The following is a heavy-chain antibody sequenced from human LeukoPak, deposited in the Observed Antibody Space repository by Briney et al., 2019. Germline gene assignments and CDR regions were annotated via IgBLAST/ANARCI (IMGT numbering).Heavy chain of an antibody. V-gene: IGHV3-53*01. D-gene: IGHD5-12*01. J-gene: IGHJ3*02. CDR2: IYSGGTT. CDR1: GFNVSSSY. CDR3: ASPISGQSFDI. Sequence: PGGSLRLSCAASGFNVSSSYMSWVRQAPGKGLEWVSIIYSGGTTYYADSVKGRFTISRDKSKNTLYLQMNSLRAEDTAVYYCASPISGQSFDIWGQGTVVTVSS.